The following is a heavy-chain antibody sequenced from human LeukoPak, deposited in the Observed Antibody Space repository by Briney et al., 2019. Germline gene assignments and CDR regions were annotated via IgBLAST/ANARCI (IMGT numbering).Heavy chain of an antibody. V-gene: IGHV1-46*01. D-gene: IGHD4-17*01. Sequence: ASVRVSCKASGYTFSTYYMHWVRQAPGQGLEWMGVINPSGGSTSYAQKFQGRITMTRDTSTSSVYMELSSLRSEDTAVYYCARDNSGDHETSWFDPWGQGTLVTVSS. CDR2: INPSGGST. CDR1: GYTFSTYY. J-gene: IGHJ5*02. CDR3: ARDNSGDHETSWFDP.